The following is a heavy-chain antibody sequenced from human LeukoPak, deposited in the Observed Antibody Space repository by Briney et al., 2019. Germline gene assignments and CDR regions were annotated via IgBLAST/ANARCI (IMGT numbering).Heavy chain of an antibody. CDR1: GYTFTGYY. Sequence: ASVKVSCKASGYTFTGYYMHWVRQAPGQGLEWMGWINPNSGGTNYAQKFQGRVTMTRDTSISTAYMELSRLTSDDTALFYCARDYGFGNLLLFFDYWGQGTLVTVSS. CDR2: INPNSGGT. V-gene: IGHV1-2*02. CDR3: ARDYGFGNLLLFFDY. J-gene: IGHJ4*02. D-gene: IGHD3-16*02.